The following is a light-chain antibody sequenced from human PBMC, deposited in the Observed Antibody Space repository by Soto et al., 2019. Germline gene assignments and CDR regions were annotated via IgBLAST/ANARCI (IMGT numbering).Light chain of an antibody. CDR3: QQYNNWPRAT. CDR2: GAS. J-gene: IGKJ4*01. V-gene: IGKV3-15*01. CDR1: QSITNN. Sequence: EIVMTQSPATLSVSPGDRATLSCRASQSITNNLAWYQHRPGRAPRLLIYGASTRASGIPARFSGSGSGTDFTLTINNLQPEDFGVYYCQQYNNWPRATFGGGTKVEIK.